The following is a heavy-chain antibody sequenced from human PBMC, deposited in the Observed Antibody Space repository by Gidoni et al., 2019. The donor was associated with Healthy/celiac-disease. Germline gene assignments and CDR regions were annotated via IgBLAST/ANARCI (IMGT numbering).Heavy chain of an antibody. J-gene: IGHJ4*02. D-gene: IGHD4-17*01. V-gene: IGHV3-9*01. CDR1: GFTFDDYA. CDR3: AKVTTEYFDY. Sequence: EVQLVEYGGGLVQHGRSLRLSCAASGFTFDDYAMHWVRQAPGKGLEWVSGISWNSGSIGYADSVKGRFTISRDNAKNSLYLQMNSLRAEDTALYYCAKVTTEYFDYWGQGTLVTVSS. CDR2: ISWNSGSI.